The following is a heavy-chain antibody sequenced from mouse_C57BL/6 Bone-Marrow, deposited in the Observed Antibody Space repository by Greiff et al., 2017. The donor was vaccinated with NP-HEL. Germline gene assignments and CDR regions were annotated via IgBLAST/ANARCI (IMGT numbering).Heavy chain of an antibody. Sequence: VQLQQSGGGLVQPGESLKLSCESNEYEFPSHDMSWVRKTPEKRLELVAAINSDGGSTYYPDTMERRFIISRDNTKKTRYLQMSSLRSEDTALYYCARRMITTGYYFDYWGQGTTLTVSS. J-gene: IGHJ2*01. D-gene: IGHD2-4*01. CDR1: EYEFPSHD. CDR2: INSDGGST. CDR3: ARRMITTGYYFDY. V-gene: IGHV5-2*01.